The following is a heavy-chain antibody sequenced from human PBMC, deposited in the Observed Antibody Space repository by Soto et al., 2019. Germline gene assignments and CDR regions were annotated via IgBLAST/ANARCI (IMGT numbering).Heavy chain of an antibody. V-gene: IGHV4-34*01. CDR2: INHSGST. CDR3: ARVLPLAYYDILTRHNKGHNWFDP. Sequence: PSETLSLTCAVYGGSFSGYYWSWIRQPPGKGLEWIGEINHSGSTNYNPSLKSRVTISVDTSKNQFSLKLSSVTAADTAVYYCARVLPLAYYDILTRHNKGHNWFDPWGQGTLVTVSS. D-gene: IGHD3-9*01. J-gene: IGHJ5*02. CDR1: GGSFSGYY.